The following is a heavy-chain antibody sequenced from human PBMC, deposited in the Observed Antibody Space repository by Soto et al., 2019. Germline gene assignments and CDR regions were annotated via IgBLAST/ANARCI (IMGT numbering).Heavy chain of an antibody. CDR2: ISDDGVSK. V-gene: IGHV3-30*03. CDR3: ARAYYFGSGTSYTLYY. Sequence: SLRLSCAASGFTFSNYGMHWVRQAAGKGLEWVAAISDDGVSKYYADSVQGRFTISRDNSESAVFLQMNSLRPDDTALYFCARAYYFGSGTSYTLYYWGQGTQVTVSS. J-gene: IGHJ4*02. D-gene: IGHD3-10*01. CDR1: GFTFSNYG.